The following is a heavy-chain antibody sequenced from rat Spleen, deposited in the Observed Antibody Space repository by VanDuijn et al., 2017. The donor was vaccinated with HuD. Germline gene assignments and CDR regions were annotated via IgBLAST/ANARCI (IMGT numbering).Heavy chain of an antibody. CDR1: GFTFSDYY. V-gene: IGHV5-7*01. CDR2: IIYDGSST. Sequence: EVQLVESGGGLVQPGRSLKLSCAASGFTFSDYYMAWVRQAPKKGLEWVATIIYDGSSTFYRDSVRGRFTISRDNAKSTLYLQMDSLRSEDTATYYCARHDYSAPFDYWGQGVMVTVSS. CDR3: ARHDYSAPFDY. D-gene: IGHD1-1*01. J-gene: IGHJ2*01.